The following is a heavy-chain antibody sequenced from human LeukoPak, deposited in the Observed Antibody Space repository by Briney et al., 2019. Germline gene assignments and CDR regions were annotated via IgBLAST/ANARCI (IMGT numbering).Heavy chain of an antibody. CDR1: GGSINSYY. D-gene: IGHD3-22*01. V-gene: IGHV4-59*08. Sequence: SETLSLTCIVSGGSINSYYWSWIRQPPGKGLEWIGHINYSGGTKYNPSLKSRVTISVDTPKNQSSLKLSSVTAADTAVYYCARYYYDSSGYSHGMDVWGQGTTVTVSS. CDR2: INYSGGT. CDR3: ARYYYDSSGYSHGMDV. J-gene: IGHJ6*01.